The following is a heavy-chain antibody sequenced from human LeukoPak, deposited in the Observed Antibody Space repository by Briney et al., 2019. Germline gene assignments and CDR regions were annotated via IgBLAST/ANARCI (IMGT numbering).Heavy chain of an antibody. D-gene: IGHD3-16*01. Sequence: GGSLRLSCSASGFTFSSYTIHWVRQPPGKGLEWVAVISFDGSNKYYADSVKGRFTISRDNSKNTLYLQMNSLRAEDTAVYYCAREELGSSLGFDPWGQGTLVTVSS. CDR2: ISFDGSNK. CDR3: AREELGSSLGFDP. V-gene: IGHV3-30-3*01. J-gene: IGHJ5*02. CDR1: GFTFSSYT.